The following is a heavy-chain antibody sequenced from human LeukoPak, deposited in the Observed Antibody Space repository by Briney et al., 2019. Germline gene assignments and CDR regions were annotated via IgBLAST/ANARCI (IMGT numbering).Heavy chain of an antibody. CDR3: ARGPSVGSGWSPDY. J-gene: IGHJ4*02. CDR1: GFTFSDYE. Sequence: GGSLRLSCTGSGFTFSDYEMNWVRQAPGKGLEWISCISNSGSIIYYADSVKGRFTISRDNAKNSLFLQMHSLRAEDTAVYYCARGPSVGSGWSPDYWGQGTLVTVSS. V-gene: IGHV3-48*03. D-gene: IGHD6-19*01. CDR2: ISNSGSII.